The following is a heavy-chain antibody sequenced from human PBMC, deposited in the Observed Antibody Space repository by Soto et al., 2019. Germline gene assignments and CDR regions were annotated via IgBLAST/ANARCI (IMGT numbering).Heavy chain of an antibody. CDR1: GGSFSGYY. CDR2: INHSGST. Sequence: QVQLQQWGAGLLKPSETLSLTCAVYGGSFSGYYWSWIRQPPGKGLEWIGEINHSGSTNYNPSLKSRVTISVDTSKTQFSLKLSSVTAADTAVYYCERCQRRITIFGVATPYDYWGQGTLVTVSS. V-gene: IGHV4-34*01. D-gene: IGHD3-3*01. CDR3: ERCQRRITIFGVATPYDY. J-gene: IGHJ4*02.